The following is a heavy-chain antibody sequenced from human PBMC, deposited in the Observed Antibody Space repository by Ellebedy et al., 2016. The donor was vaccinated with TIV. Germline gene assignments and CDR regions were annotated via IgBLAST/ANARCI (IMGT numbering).Heavy chain of an antibody. CDR3: ARDLHYGAAEY. CDR2: INTDGSTT. CDR1: GFTFTGYW. J-gene: IGHJ4*02. D-gene: IGHD4/OR15-4a*01. Sequence: GESLKISCAASGFTFTGYWMHWVRQAPGKGLVYVSSINTDGSTTKYADSVRGRFTISRDNAKNTLYLQMNSLRAEDTAVYYCARDLHYGAAEYWGQGTLVTVSS. V-gene: IGHV3-74*03.